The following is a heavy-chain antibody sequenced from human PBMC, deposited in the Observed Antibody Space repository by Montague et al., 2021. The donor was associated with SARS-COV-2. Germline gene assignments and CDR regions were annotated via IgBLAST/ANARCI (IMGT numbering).Heavy chain of an antibody. CDR2: INHSGST. CDR1: GGSFSGYY. V-gene: IGHV4-34*01. D-gene: IGHD1-14*01. J-gene: IGHJ6*02. CDR3: ARSKPVSSFYYYYGMDV. Sequence: SETLSLTCAVYGGSFSGYYWSWIRQPPGKGLEWIGEINHSGSTDYNPSLKSRVTISVDTSKNQFSLKLSSVTGADTAVYYCARSKPVSSFYYYYGMDVWGQGTTVTVSS.